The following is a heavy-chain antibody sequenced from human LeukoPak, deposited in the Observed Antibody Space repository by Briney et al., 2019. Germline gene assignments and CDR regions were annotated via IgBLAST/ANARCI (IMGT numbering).Heavy chain of an antibody. CDR3: ARRVLPYYFDY. J-gene: IGHJ4*02. CDR2: MNPNSGNT. CDR1: GYTFTSYD. Sequence: ASVKVSCKASGYTFTSYDINWVRQATGQGLEWMGWMNPNSGNTGYAQKFQGRVTITRNTSISTAYMELSSLRSKDTAVYYCARRVLPYYFDYWGQGTLVTVSS. D-gene: IGHD3-10*01. V-gene: IGHV1-8*03.